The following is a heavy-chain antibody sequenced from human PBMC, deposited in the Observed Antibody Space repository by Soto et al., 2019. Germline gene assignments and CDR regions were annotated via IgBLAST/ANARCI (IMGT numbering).Heavy chain of an antibody. V-gene: IGHV4-30-4*01. CDR2: IYYSAST. CDR1: VGCISSGDYH. Sequence: SETLCLTCTFAVGCISSGDYHWTWIRQFPGKGLEWIGAIYYSASTYYNPSLVSRLTISVDTSKNKFSLKLTSVTAADTAVYYCARASRTPSGGMDVWGQGTPVTVSS. J-gene: IGHJ6*01. CDR3: ARASRTPSGGMDV.